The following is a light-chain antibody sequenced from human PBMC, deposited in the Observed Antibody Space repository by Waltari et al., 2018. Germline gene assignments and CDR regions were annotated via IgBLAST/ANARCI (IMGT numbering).Light chain of an antibody. CDR2: DAS. CDR3: QQRSSWPPIT. V-gene: IGKV3-11*01. Sequence: EVVLTQSPGTLSLSPGQRATLSCKASQSIRDFLAWYQQKPGQAPRLLIYDASKRATGIPTRFSGSGFGTDCTLTISSLEPEDFAAYYCQQRSSWPPITFGGGTKVE. J-gene: IGKJ4*01. CDR1: QSIRDF.